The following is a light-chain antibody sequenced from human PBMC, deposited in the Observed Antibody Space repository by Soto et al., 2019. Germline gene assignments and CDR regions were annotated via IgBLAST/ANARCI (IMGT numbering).Light chain of an antibody. V-gene: IGKV3-11*01. CDR1: QSVSSY. Sequence: EIVLTQSPATPSLSPGERVTLSCRASQSVSSYLAWYQQKPGRAPRLLIYDASNRATGIPARFSGSGSGTDFTLTISSLEPDDSAVYYCQQRYDSWTFGQGTKVDIK. J-gene: IGKJ1*01. CDR3: QQRYDSWT. CDR2: DAS.